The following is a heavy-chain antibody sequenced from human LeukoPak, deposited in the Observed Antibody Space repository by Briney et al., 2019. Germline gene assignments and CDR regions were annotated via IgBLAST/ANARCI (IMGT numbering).Heavy chain of an antibody. J-gene: IGHJ4*02. CDR2: IYYSGST. V-gene: IGHV4-61*01. Sequence: SETLSLTCTVSGSSVSSGSYYWSWIRQPPGKGLEWIGYIYYSGSTNYNPSLKSRVTISVDTSKNQFSLKLSSVTAADTAVYYCARAKIWFGELSPELEDYWGQGTLVTVSS. CDR1: GSSVSSGSYY. CDR3: ARAKIWFGELSPELEDY. D-gene: IGHD3-10*01.